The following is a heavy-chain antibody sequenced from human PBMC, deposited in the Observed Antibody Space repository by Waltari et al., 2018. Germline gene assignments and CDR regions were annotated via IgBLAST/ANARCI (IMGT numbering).Heavy chain of an antibody. Sequence: QVQLQQWGAGLLKPSETRSPTCAVYGASFSGYYCSWIRQPQGNGLEWIGEIQHSRSTNYNPSLKSRVTISVDTSKNQFSLKLSSVTAADTAVYYCARFARGRYFDYWAQGTLVTVSS. CDR3: ARFARGRYFDY. V-gene: IGHV4-34*01. D-gene: IGHD3-10*01. CDR2: IQHSRST. CDR1: GASFSGYY. J-gene: IGHJ4*02.